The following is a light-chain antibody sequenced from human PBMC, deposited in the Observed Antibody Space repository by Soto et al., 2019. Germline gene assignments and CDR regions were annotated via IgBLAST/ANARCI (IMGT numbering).Light chain of an antibody. J-gene: IGLJ1*01. CDR2: ETN. CDR1: SNDVGTYDF. Sequence: QSALTQPASVSGSPGQSLTISCTGASNDVGTYDFVSWYQQHPGKAPKLLIYETNKRPSGVSSRFSVSKSGNTASLTISGLQAEDEADYYCCSYAGSSTYVFGTGTKLTVL. CDR3: CSYAGSSTYV. V-gene: IGLV2-23*01.